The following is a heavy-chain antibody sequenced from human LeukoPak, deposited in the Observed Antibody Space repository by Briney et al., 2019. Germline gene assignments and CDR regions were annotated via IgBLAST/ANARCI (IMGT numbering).Heavy chain of an antibody. D-gene: IGHD3-22*01. CDR3: ARDKHYYDSSGYYYGDY. V-gene: IGHV3-30*03. CDR1: RFTFSSYG. J-gene: IGHJ2*01. Sequence: GGSLRLSCAASRFTFSSYGMHWVRQAPGKGLEWVAIISYDGSNKYYADSVKGRFTISRDNSKNTLYLQMNSLRAEDTAVYYCARDKHYYDSSGYYYGDYWGRGTLVTVSS. CDR2: ISYDGSNK.